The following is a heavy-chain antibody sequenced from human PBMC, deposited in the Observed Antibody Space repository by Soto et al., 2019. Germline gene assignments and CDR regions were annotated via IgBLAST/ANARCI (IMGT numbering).Heavy chain of an antibody. D-gene: IGHD2-15*01. J-gene: IGHJ4*02. V-gene: IGHV3-64*02. CDR3: ARARCSSGQCYYFDY. CDR2: ISRSGDRT. Sequence: EVQLVESGEGLVQPGGSLRLPCAASGLTFSSYNIHWIRQAPGKGLEFVSAISRSGDRTYYADSVKGRFTITRDNSKNTVWLRMGSLRAEDMAVYYCARARCSSGQCYYFDYWGRGALVSVSS. CDR1: GLTFSSYN.